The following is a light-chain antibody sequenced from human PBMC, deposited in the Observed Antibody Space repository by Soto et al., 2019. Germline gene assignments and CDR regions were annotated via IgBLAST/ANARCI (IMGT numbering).Light chain of an antibody. Sequence: EIVMTQSPATLSVSPGERATLSCRASQSVSSNLAWYQQKPGQAPRLLIYGASTRATGIPARFSGSGSGTEFTLTISRLEPEDSAVYYCQQYSASPRTFGPGTKVDIK. CDR2: GAS. V-gene: IGKV3-15*01. CDR1: QSVSSN. J-gene: IGKJ3*01. CDR3: QQYSASPRT.